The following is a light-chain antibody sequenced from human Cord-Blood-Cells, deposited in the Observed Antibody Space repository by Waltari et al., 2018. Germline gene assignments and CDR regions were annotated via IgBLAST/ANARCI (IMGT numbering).Light chain of an antibody. V-gene: IGLV2-14*01. J-gene: IGLJ1*01. Sequence: QSALTQPASASGSPGQSLTIPCTGTSSAVGGYNYVSWYQQHPGKAPKLMIYEVSNRPSGVSNRFSGSKSGNTASLTISGLQAEDEADYYCSSYTSSSTYVFGTGTKVTVL. CDR1: SSAVGGYNY. CDR2: EVS. CDR3: SSYTSSSTYV.